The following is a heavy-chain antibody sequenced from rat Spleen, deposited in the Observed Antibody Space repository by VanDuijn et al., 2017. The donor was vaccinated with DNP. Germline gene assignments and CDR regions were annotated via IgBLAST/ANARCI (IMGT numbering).Heavy chain of an antibody. V-gene: IGHV5-29*01. CDR3: AGRPPPTRGPFDY. CDR2: LSFDGSST. Sequence: EVQLVESGGGLVQPGRSLKLSCVVSGFTFSKYAMAWVRQAPTIGLEWVAALSFDGSSTYYRDSVRGRFTISRDNAKSTLYLQMDSLRSEDTATYYCAGRPPPTRGPFDYWGQGVMVTVSS. CDR1: GFTFSKYA. J-gene: IGHJ2*01. D-gene: IGHD1-4*01.